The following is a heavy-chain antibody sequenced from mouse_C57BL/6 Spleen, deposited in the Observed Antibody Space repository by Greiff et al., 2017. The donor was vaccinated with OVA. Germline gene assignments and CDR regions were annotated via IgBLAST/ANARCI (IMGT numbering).Heavy chain of an antibody. Sequence: EVKLLESGPELVKPGASVKISCKASGYSFTDYNMNWVKQSNGKSLEWIGVINPNYGTTSYNQKFKGKATLTVDQSSSTAYMQLNSLTSEDSAVYYCARDYYGSRYFDVWGTGTTVTVSA. CDR1: GYSFTDYN. D-gene: IGHD1-1*01. CDR2: INPNYGTT. V-gene: IGHV1-39*01. CDR3: ARDYYGSRYFDV. J-gene: IGHJ1*03.